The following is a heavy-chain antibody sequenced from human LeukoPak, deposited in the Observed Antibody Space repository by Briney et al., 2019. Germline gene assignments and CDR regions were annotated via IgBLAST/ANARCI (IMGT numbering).Heavy chain of an antibody. CDR3: ARDSYDAFDI. Sequence: TLSLTCTVSGGSISSGSYYWSWIRQPAGKGLEWIGRIYTSGSTNYNPSLKSRVTISVDTSKNQFSLKLSSVTAADTAVYYCARDSYDAFDIWGQGTMVTVSS. CDR1: GGSISSGSYY. J-gene: IGHJ3*02. CDR2: IYTSGST. V-gene: IGHV4-61*02.